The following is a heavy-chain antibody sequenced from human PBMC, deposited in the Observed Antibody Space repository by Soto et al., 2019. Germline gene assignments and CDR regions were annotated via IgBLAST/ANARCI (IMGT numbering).Heavy chain of an antibody. CDR1: GYSFTSYW. V-gene: IGHV5-51*01. D-gene: IGHD6-19*01. J-gene: IGHJ6*02. CDR3: ARRAVANYYYYGMDV. CDR2: IYPGDSDT. Sequence: PGESLKISCKGSGYSFTSYWIGWVRQMPGKGLEWMGIIYPGDSDTRYSPSFQGQVTISADKSISTAYLQWSSLKASDTAMYYCARRAVANYYYYGMDVWGQGTTVTVSS.